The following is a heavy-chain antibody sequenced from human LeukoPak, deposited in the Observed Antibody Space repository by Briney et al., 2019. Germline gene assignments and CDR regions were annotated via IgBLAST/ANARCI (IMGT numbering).Heavy chain of an antibody. D-gene: IGHD3-16*01. CDR3: AKRGENDYFDY. CDR2: ISSSGGTP. Sequence: PGGSLRLSCAASGFTFSSYAMSWVRQAPGKGLEWVSAISSSGGTPYYADSVKGRFTISRDNPKNTLYLQMNSLRAEDTAVYYCAKRGENDYFDYWGQGTLVIVSS. J-gene: IGHJ4*02. CDR1: GFTFSSYA. V-gene: IGHV3-23*01.